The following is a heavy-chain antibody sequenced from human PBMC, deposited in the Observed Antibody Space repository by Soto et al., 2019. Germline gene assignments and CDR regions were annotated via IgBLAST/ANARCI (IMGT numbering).Heavy chain of an antibody. CDR1: SGSISSHN. D-gene: IGHD4-17*01. Sequence: SETLSLTCSDSSGSISSHNWGWIRLAPGKGLEWIGYICDSGSTNYNPSLKSRVTISVDTSKNQFSLKLSSVTAADTAVYYCARRYGVYFDYWGQGTLVTVSS. CDR2: ICDSGST. V-gene: IGHV4-59*08. J-gene: IGHJ4*02. CDR3: ARRYGVYFDY.